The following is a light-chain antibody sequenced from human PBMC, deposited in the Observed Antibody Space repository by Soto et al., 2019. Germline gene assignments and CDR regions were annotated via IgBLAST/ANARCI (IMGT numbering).Light chain of an antibody. CDR2: GAS. Sequence: EIVLTQSPGTLSLSPGERATLSCRASQSVSSSYLAWYQQKPGQAPRLLILGASSRATGIPDRFSGSGSGTDFTLTISRLEPEDFAVYYCKYYGTSPKPFGQGTKVDIK. V-gene: IGKV3-20*01. J-gene: IGKJ1*01. CDR1: QSVSSSY. CDR3: KYYGTSPKP.